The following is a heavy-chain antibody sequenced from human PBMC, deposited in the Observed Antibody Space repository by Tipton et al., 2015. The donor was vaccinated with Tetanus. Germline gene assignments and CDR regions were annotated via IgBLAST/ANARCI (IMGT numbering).Heavy chain of an antibody. CDR1: GGSMSTYY. CDR3: TRWKFLWFGESLAGVDS. Sequence: GLVKPSETLSLTCTVSGGSMSTYYWSWIRQPPGKGLEWIGYVYYTGSTDYNPSLKSRVTISVDTSKSQFSLRLTSVTAADTAVYYCTRWKFLWFGESLAGVDSWRQVSLVTVS. V-gene: IGHV4-59*01. D-gene: IGHD3-10*01. CDR2: VYYTGST. J-gene: IGHJ4*02.